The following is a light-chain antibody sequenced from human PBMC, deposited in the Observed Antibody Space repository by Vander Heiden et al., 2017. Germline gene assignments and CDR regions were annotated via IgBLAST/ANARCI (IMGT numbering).Light chain of an antibody. CDR1: QDISNY. Sequence: IRITQSPSSLSASVGDRVTITCQASQDISNYLNWYQQKPGKAPKLLIYDASNLETGVPSRFSGSGSGTDFTFTISSLQPEDIATYYCQQYDNLPPLTFGGGTKVEIK. J-gene: IGKJ4*01. V-gene: IGKV1-33*01. CDR2: DAS. CDR3: QQYDNLPPLT.